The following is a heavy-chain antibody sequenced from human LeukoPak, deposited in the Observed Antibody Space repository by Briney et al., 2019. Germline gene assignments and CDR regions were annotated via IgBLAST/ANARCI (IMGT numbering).Heavy chain of an antibody. J-gene: IGHJ4*02. Sequence: ASVKVSCKASGYTFTSYYMHWVRQAPGQGLEWMGIINPSGGSTSYAQKFQGRVTMTRDTSTSTVYMELSSLRSDDTAVYFCATLPRGHLFDSWGQGTLVTVSS. CDR1: GYTFTSYY. D-gene: IGHD3-10*01. CDR3: ATLPRGHLFDS. V-gene: IGHV1-46*01. CDR2: INPSGGST.